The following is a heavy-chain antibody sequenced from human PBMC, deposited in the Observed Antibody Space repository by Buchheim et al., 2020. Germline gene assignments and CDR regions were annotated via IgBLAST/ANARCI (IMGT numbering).Heavy chain of an antibody. Sequence: EVQLAESGGGLIQPGGSLRLSCSASGLTFGEESMNWVRQAPGKGLEWISRIRSAGGSYAAFVKGRFTISRVNAKSSLYLQMNSLRIEDTAVYFCVRDLSWSFDCWGQG. CDR1: GLTFGEES. D-gene: IGHD3-3*01. CDR3: VRDLSWSFDC. J-gene: IGHJ4*02. V-gene: IGHV3-48*04. CDR2: IRSAGG.